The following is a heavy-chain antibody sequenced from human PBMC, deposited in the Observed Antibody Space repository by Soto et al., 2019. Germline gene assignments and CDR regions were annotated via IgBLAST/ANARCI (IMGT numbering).Heavy chain of an antibody. J-gene: IGHJ4*02. V-gene: IGHV4-39*07. CDR2: IDNGGNT. CDR3: ARTSRLKTGHLDY. D-gene: IGHD3-9*01. Sequence: SETLSLTCTVSGRTFSINADFWYLAWIRQPPGKGLEWIGSIDNGGNTYYNPPLKSRVIISADTATDQFSLNLGSVTAADTAVYYCARTSRLKTGHLDYWGQGILVTVSS. CDR1: GRTFSINADF.